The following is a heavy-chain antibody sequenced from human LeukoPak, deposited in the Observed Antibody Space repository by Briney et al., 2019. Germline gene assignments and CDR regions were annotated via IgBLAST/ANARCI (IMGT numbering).Heavy chain of an antibody. CDR1: GGSISSSSYY. Sequence: SETLSLTCTVSGGSISSSSYYWGWIRQPPGKGLEWIGSIYYSGSTYYNPSLKSRVTISVDTSKNQFSLKLSSVTAADTAVYYCARHVPYDFWSGYYFGYFDYWAQGPLVTVSS. V-gene: IGHV4-39*01. D-gene: IGHD3-3*01. CDR3: ARHVPYDFWSGYYFGYFDY. J-gene: IGHJ4*02. CDR2: IYYSGST.